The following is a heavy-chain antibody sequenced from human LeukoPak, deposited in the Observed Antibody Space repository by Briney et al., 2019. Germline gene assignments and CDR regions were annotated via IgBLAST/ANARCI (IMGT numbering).Heavy chain of an antibody. CDR2: ISSSSSYI. J-gene: IGHJ6*04. CDR3: AGTYYYYNGMDV. Sequence: GGSLRLSCAASGFTFSSYSMNWVRQAPGKGLEWVSFISSSSSYIYYADSVKGRFTISRDNAKNSLYLQMNNLRAEDTAVYYCAGTYYYYNGMDVWGKGTTVTVSS. V-gene: IGHV3-21*01. CDR1: GFTFSSYS.